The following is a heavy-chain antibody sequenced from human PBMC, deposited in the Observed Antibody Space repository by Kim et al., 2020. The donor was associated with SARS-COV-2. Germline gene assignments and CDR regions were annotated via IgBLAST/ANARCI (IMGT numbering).Heavy chain of an antibody. CDR1: GYSFTNYW. Sequence: GESLKISCKASGYSFTNYWIGWVRQMSGKGPEWMGIIWPGDSDTRYSPSFEGQVTISADKSISTAYLQWSSLKASDTAIYYCARRVTYSGGRGYFDYWGQGTLVTVSS. CDR3: ARRVTYSGGRGYFDY. V-gene: IGHV5-51*01. J-gene: IGHJ4*02. CDR2: IWPGDSDT. D-gene: IGHD6-19*01.